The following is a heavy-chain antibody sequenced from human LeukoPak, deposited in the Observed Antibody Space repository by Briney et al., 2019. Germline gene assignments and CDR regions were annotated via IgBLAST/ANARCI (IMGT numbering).Heavy chain of an antibody. CDR1: GYTFTGYY. V-gene: IGHV1-2*02. Sequence: ASVKVSCKASGYTFTGYYMLWVRQAPGQGLEWMGWINPNSGGTNYAQKFQGRVTMTRDTSISTAYMELSRLRSDDTAVYYCARGYGSGSTHYYYYYGMDVWGQGTTVTVSS. J-gene: IGHJ6*02. CDR3: ARGYGSGSTHYYYYYGMDV. CDR2: INPNSGGT. D-gene: IGHD3-10*01.